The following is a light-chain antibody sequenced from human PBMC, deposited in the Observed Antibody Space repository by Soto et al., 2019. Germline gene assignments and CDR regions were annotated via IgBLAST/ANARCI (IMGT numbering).Light chain of an antibody. CDR2: EVS. CDR3: SSYTRSSTRV. CDR1: SSDVGGYNY. V-gene: IGLV2-14*01. J-gene: IGLJ3*02. Sequence: QSALTQPASVSGSPGQSITISCTGTSSDVGGYNYVSWYQQHPGEAPKLMIYEVSNRPSGVSNRFSGSKSGNTASLTISGLQAEDEADYYCSSYTRSSTRVFGGGTQLTVL.